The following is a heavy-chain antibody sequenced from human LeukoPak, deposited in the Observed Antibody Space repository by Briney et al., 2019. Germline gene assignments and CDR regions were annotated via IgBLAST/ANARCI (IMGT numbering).Heavy chain of an antibody. CDR2: IYPGDCDT. V-gene: IGHV5-51*01. D-gene: IGHD3-22*01. J-gene: IGHJ3*02. CDR3: ASAGDTSDYFYFSAFDI. Sequence: VEALQISCQGSGCLFTNSWIGWVRQMPAKGLEWMGIIYPGDCDTTYNPSFQGQVTISAEKSISLAYMQWSSLKASDTDMYYCASAGDTSDYFYFSAFDIGGQGTMVTVS. CDR1: GCLFTNSW.